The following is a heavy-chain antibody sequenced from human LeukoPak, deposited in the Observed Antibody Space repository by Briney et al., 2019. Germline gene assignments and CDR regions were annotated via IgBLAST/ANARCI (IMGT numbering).Heavy chain of an antibody. Sequence: GASVKVSCKASGGTFSSYAISWVRQAPGQGLEWMGGIIPIFGTANYAQKFQGRVTITADESTSTAYMELSSLRSEDTAVYYCARECNQGAKYYDILTGYFFRSSNNWFDPWGQGTLVTVSS. D-gene: IGHD3-9*01. J-gene: IGHJ5*02. CDR1: GGTFSSYA. CDR2: IIPIFGTA. CDR3: ARECNQGAKYYDILTGYFFRSSNNWFDP. V-gene: IGHV1-69*13.